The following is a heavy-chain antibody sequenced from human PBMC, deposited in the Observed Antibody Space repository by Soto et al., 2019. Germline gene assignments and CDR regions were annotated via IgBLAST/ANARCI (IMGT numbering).Heavy chain of an antibody. Sequence: SETLSLTCAVSGGSVSSSSYVWGWIRQSPGKGLEWIGSIYPNGGVYYNPSLKSRVTISVDTSKSQLSLKLSSVTAADTAMYYCARPRDLAFDNWGQGAVVTVSS. J-gene: IGHJ4*02. CDR2: IYPNGGV. CDR3: ARPRDLAFDN. CDR1: GGSVSSSSYV. V-gene: IGHV4-39*01.